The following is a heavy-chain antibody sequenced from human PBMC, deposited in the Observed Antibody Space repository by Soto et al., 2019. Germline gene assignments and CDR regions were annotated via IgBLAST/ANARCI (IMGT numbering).Heavy chain of an antibody. CDR1: GYTFINYP. CDR2: FNTNNGET. CDR3: ARVVNGMTGGDY. Sequence: QVRLVQSGTEVKKPGASVMLSCKAYGYTFINYPIIWVRQARGQGLEWMGWFNTNNGETKYAQRFQDRLTMTTDASTSTAYMELRSLTSDDTAVFYCARVVNGMTGGDYWGQGTPVTVSS. J-gene: IGHJ4*02. D-gene: IGHD1-26*01. V-gene: IGHV1-18*01.